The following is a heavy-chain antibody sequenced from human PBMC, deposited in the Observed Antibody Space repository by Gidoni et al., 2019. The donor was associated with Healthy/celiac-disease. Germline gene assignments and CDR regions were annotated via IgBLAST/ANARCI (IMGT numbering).Heavy chain of an antibody. V-gene: IGHV1-69*01. CDR3: AREERHHWFPH. CDR2: IIPIFGTA. CDR1: GCTFSSYA. J-gene: IGHJ5*02. Sequence: QVQLVQSAAEVKKPGSSVKVSCQASGCTFSSYAISWVRQAPGQGLEWMGGIIPIFGTANYEQKFQGRVTITADESTSTADMELSSLRSEDTAVYYCAREERHHWFPHWGQGTLVTVSS.